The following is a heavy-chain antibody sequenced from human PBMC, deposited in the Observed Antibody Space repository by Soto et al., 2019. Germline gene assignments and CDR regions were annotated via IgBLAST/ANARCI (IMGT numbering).Heavy chain of an antibody. CDR1: GFTVSNSY. Sequence: PEGSLRLSCAASGFTVSNSYMSWVRQAPGKGLEWVSAIYSGGSTYYADSVKGRFTISRDNSRNTLYLQMNSLRAEDTAVYFCARCDGSATYCFFFAYWGQGTL. CDR3: ARCDGSATYCFFFAY. D-gene: IGHD3-10*01. J-gene: IGHJ4*02. CDR2: IYSGGST. V-gene: IGHV3-66*01.